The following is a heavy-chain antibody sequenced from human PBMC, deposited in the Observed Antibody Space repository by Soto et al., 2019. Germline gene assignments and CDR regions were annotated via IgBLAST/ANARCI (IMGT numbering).Heavy chain of an antibody. J-gene: IGHJ5*02. CDR3: AREPTAKWNREPPSLYP. D-gene: IGHD1-1*01. V-gene: IGHV3-48*04. CDR1: GFTFSRYS. Sequence: GVSRRLSCSACGFTFSRYSLNWFRQSPGKGLEWVSYIGGSINTIYYADSVKGRFTISRDNAKNSLYLQMNSLRAEDTVVYYCAREPTAKWNREPPSLYPWRTRPLATLS. CDR2: IGGSINTI.